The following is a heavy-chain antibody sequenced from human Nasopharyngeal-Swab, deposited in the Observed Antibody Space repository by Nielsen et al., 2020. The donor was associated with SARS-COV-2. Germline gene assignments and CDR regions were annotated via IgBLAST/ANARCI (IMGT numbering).Heavy chain of an antibody. CDR2: ISGSGGST. CDR1: GFTFSSYA. Sequence: GESLKISCAAPGFTFSSYAMSWVRQAPGKGLEWVSAISGSGGSTYYADSVKGRFTISRDNSKNTLYLQMNSLRAEDTAVYYCATRPGKGYWGQGTLVTVSS. CDR3: ATRPGKGY. D-gene: IGHD3-10*01. J-gene: IGHJ4*02. V-gene: IGHV3-23*01.